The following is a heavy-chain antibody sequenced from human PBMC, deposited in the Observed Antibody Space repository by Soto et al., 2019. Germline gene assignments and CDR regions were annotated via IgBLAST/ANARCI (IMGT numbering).Heavy chain of an antibody. Sequence: QLLESGGDLVQPGGSLRLPCAASGLIFSNYAMNWVRQPPGKGLEWVSGIGDNGDSPYYADSVKGRFTTPRDNSKNTLYLQINSLRAEDTAVYYCAKESCISTNCWGQGTLVTVSS. CDR1: GLIFSNYA. CDR2: IGDNGDSP. J-gene: IGHJ4*02. D-gene: IGHD2-2*01. CDR3: AKESCISTNC. V-gene: IGHV3-23*01.